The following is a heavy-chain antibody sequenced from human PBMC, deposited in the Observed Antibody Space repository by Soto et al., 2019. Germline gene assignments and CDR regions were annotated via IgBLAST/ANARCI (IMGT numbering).Heavy chain of an antibody. CDR1: GYTFTSYG. J-gene: IGHJ6*02. CDR2: MNPNSGNT. D-gene: IGHD3-3*01. Sequence: QVQLVQSGAEVKKPGASVKVSCKASGYTFTSYGINWVRQATGQGLEWMGWMNPNSGNTGYAQKFQGRVTMTRNTSISTAYMELSSLRSEDTAVYYCARVLSWASYYDFWSGYYNYYYYGMDVWGQGTTVTVSS. CDR3: ARVLSWASYYDFWSGYYNYYYYGMDV. V-gene: IGHV1-8*01.